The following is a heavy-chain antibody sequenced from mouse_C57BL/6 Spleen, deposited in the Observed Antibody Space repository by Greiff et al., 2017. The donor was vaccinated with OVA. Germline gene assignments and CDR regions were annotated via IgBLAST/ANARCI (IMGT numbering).Heavy chain of an antibody. CDR1: GYTFTDYY. CDR3: ASLTDYYGSSEP. J-gene: IGHJ3*01. CDR2: INPNNGGT. V-gene: IGHV1-26*01. Sequence: VQLQQSGPELVKPGASVKISCKASGYTFTDYYMNWVKQSHGKSLEWIGDINPNNGGTSYNQKFKGKATLTVDKSSSTAYMELRSLTSEDSAVYYCASLTDYYGSSEPWGQGTLVTVSA. D-gene: IGHD1-1*01.